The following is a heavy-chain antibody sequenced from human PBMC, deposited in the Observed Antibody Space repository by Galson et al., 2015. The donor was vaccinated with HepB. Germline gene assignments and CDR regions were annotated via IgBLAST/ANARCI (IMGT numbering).Heavy chain of an antibody. J-gene: IGHJ6*03. V-gene: IGHV4-34*01. CDR1: GGSFSGYY. D-gene: IGHD1-7*01. CDR3: ARGARITGTTGYYYMDV. CDR2: INHSGST. Sequence: ETLSLTCAVYGGSFSGYYWSWIRQPPGKGLEWIGEINHSGSTNYNPSLKSRVTISVDTSKNQFSLKLSSVTAADTAVYYCARGARITGTTGYYYMDVWGKGTTVTVSS.